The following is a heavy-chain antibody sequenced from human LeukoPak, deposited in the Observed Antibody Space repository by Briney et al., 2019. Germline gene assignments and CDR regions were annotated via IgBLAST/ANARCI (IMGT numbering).Heavy chain of an antibody. CDR1: GFTFSSYS. CDR3: VRDSDILTGYSYY. CDR2: ISSSSSYI. J-gene: IGHJ4*02. V-gene: IGHV3-21*01. D-gene: IGHD3-9*01. Sequence: PGGSLRLSCAASGFTFSSYSMNWVRQAPGKGLEWVSSISSSSSYIYYADSVKGRFTISRDNAKNSLYLQMNSLRAEDTAVYYCVRDSDILTGYSYYWGQGTLVTVSS.